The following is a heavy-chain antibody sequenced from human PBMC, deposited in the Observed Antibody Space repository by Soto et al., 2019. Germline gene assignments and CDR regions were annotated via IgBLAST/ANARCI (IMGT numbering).Heavy chain of an antibody. V-gene: IGHV4-30-2*01. CDR1: GDTISTGGYS. CDR2: TYHSGNP. Sequence: PSETLSLTCGVSGDTISTGGYSWAWIRQPPGKALEWIGHTYHSGNPYYNPSLKSRVIISVDRSKNQFSLKVSSVTAADTAVYYCARRWGRTFDYWGQGTLVTVSS. D-gene: IGHD1-26*01. CDR3: ARRWGRTFDY. J-gene: IGHJ4*02.